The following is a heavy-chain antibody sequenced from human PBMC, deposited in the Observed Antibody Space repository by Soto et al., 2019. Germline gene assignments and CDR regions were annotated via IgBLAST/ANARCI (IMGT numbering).Heavy chain of an antibody. V-gene: IGHV3-23*01. J-gene: IGHJ4*02. D-gene: IGHD2-2*03. CDR3: AKGGGYCSSTSCFYY. CDR2: ISGSGGST. Sequence: SGGSLRLSCTASGFTFSSYAMSWVRQAPGKGLEWVSAISGSGGSTYYADSVKGRFTISRDNSKNTLYLQMNSLRAEDTAVYYCAKGGGYCSSTSCFYYWGQGTLVTVSS. CDR1: GFTFSSYA.